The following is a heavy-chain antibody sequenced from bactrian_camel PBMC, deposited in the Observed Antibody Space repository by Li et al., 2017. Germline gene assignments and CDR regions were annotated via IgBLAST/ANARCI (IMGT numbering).Heavy chain of an antibody. J-gene: IGHJ4*01. CDR3: AASKTACSGHGLVPTERFEY. Sequence: HVQLVESGGGSVQTGGSLRLSCVHSGWYETSECVGWFRQAPGKEREGVAVRGVSTYVAVAVRDRFAVSEDKGQNLFNLRLNNLSPDDSAIYYCAASKTACSGHGLVPTERFEYWGQGTQGTV. CDR1: GWYETSEC. D-gene: IGHD1*01. CDR2: RGVST. V-gene: IGHV3S53*01.